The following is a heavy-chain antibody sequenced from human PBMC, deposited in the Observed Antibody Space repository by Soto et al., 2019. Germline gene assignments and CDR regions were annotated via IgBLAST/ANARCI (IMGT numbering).Heavy chain of an antibody. J-gene: IGHJ5*02. CDR3: AKDGGRDGYFGNWFDP. Sequence: SVKVSYQASGGTFRNYAITWVRQAPGQGLEWLGRIIPIFGTANYAQKFQGRVTITADESTTTAYMELSSLRSDDTAVYYCAKDGGRDGYFGNWFDPWGQGTLVTVSS. D-gene: IGHD5-12*01. CDR1: GGTFRNYA. CDR2: IIPIFGTA. V-gene: IGHV1-69*13.